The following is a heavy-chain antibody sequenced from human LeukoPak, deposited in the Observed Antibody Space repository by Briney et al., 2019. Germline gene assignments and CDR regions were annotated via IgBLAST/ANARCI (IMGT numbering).Heavy chain of an antibody. Sequence: SETLSLTCIVSGGSINAYFWSWLRQPAGRGLEWIGRIYPGGSTDYNPSLKSRVTMSVDTSKNHFSLRLSSVTTADTAVYYCAREEKGYYDGSGYYCDYWGQGTLVTVSS. CDR3: AREEKGYYDGSGYYCDY. D-gene: IGHD3-22*01. J-gene: IGHJ4*02. CDR2: IYPGGST. CDR1: GGSINAYF. V-gene: IGHV4-4*07.